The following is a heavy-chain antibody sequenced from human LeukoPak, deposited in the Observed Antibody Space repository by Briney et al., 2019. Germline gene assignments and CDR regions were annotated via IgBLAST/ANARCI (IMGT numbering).Heavy chain of an antibody. CDR1: GFSLSDAW. D-gene: IGHD2-15*01. V-gene: IGHV3-53*01. Sequence: PGGSLRLSCAASGFSLSDAWMNWVRQAPGKGLEWVSLIYSGGTTYYADSVKGRFTISRDNSKNTLYLQMNSLRAEDTAVYYCARRGDGGRSFDYWGQGTLATVSS. J-gene: IGHJ4*02. CDR3: ARRGDGGRSFDY. CDR2: IYSGGTT.